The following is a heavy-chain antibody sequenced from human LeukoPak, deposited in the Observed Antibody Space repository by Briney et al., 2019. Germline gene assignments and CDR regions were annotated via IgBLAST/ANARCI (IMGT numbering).Heavy chain of an antibody. CDR3: VREGVHEAFDI. CDR2: IYTSGST. V-gene: IGHV4-4*07. Sequence: PSETLSLTCAVYGGSFSGYYWSWIRQPAGKGLEWIGRIYTSGSTNYNPSLKSRVTMSVDTSKNQFSLKLSSVTAADTAVYYCVREGVHEAFDIWGQGTMVTVSS. D-gene: IGHD3-16*01. CDR1: GGSFSGYY. J-gene: IGHJ3*02.